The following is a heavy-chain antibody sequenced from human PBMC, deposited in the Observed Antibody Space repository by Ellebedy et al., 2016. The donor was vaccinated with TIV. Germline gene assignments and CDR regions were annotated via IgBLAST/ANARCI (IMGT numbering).Heavy chain of an antibody. Sequence: GESLKISXAASGFTFSRYWMHWVRQAPGKGLEWVSGINWNGGSTGYADSVKGRFTISRDNAKNSLYLQMNSLRAEDTALYHCASNRVDIAYFDYWGQGTLVTVSS. CDR2: INWNGGST. CDR1: GFTFSRYW. D-gene: IGHD5-12*01. J-gene: IGHJ4*02. CDR3: ASNRVDIAYFDY. V-gene: IGHV3-20*01.